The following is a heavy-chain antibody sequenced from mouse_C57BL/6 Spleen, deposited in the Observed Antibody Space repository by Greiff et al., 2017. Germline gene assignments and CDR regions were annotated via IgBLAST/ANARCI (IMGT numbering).Heavy chain of an antibody. V-gene: IGHV1-72*01. CDR3: ARDQNVYGSSYWFAY. Sequence: VQLQQPGAELVKPGASVKLSCKASGYTFTSYWMHWVKQRPGRGLEWIGRIDPNSGGTKYNEKFKSKATLTVDTPSSTAYMQLSRLTSEDSAVYYCARDQNVYGSSYWFAYWGQGTLVTVSA. CDR2: IDPNSGGT. D-gene: IGHD1-1*01. CDR1: GYTFTSYW. J-gene: IGHJ3*01.